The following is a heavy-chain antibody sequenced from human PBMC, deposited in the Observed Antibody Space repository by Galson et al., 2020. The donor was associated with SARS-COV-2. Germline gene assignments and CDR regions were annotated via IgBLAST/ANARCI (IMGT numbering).Heavy chain of an antibody. D-gene: IGHD6-19*01. J-gene: IGHJ4*02. CDR2: INPDESDT. Sequence: GGSLRLSCAASGFTFSIYWMHWVRQAPGKGPVWVSRINPDESDTSYADSVRGRFTISRDNAKNTLHLHMDSLRAEDTAVYYCVRDRPTGWFTDYWGQVTLVSVSS. V-gene: IGHV3-74*01. CDR3: VRDRPTGWFTDY. CDR1: GFTFSIYW.